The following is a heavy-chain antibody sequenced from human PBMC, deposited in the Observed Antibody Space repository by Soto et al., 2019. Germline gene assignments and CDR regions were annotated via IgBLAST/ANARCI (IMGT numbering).Heavy chain of an antibody. CDR2: IYSGGST. J-gene: IGHJ6*02. CDR3: ARDPDYGSGSRTYGMDV. D-gene: IGHD3-10*01. CDR1: GFTFSSDW. Sequence: PGGSLRLSCAASGFTFSSDWMHWVRQAPGKGLVWVSVIYSGGSTYYADSVKGRFTISRHNSKNTLYLQMNSLRAEDTAVYYCARDPDYGSGSRTYGMDVWGQGTTVTVSS. V-gene: IGHV3-53*04.